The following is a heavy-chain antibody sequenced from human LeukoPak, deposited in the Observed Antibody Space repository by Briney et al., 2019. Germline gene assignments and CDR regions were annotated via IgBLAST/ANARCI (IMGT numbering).Heavy chain of an antibody. CDR1: GYTFTSYD. CDR2: MNPNSGGT. Sequence: ASVKVSCKASGYTFTSYDINWVRQATGQGLEWMGWMNPNSGGTNYAQKFQGWVTMTRDTSISTAYMELSRLRSDDTAVYYCARTAYYYDSSGYYTDWGQGTLVTVSS. CDR3: ARTAYYYDSSGYYTD. J-gene: IGHJ4*02. D-gene: IGHD3-22*01. V-gene: IGHV1-2*04.